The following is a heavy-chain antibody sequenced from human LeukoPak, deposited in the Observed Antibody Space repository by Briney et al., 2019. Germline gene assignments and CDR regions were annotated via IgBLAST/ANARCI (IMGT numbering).Heavy chain of an antibody. CDR3: AREVVQNDNWFDP. J-gene: IGHJ5*02. V-gene: IGHV4-59*01. CDR1: GGSISSYY. D-gene: IGHD2-15*01. CDR2: IYYSGST. Sequence: SETLSLTCTVSGGSISSYYWSWIRQPPGKGLEWIGYIYYSGSTNYNPSLKSRVTISVDTSKNQFSLKLSSVTAADTAVYYCAREVVQNDNWFDPWGQGTLVTVSS.